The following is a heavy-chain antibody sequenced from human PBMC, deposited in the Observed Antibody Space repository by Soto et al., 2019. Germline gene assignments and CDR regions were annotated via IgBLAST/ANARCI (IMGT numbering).Heavy chain of an antibody. CDR1: GFSLNNYT. Sequence: GGSLRLSCVASGFSLNNYTMTWVRQTPGGGLEWVASLLGRGKPYYPDPMKGRVTISKDTSSNILYLQMNGLRAEDTALFYCAKDRVPDGRWNFDYWGLGTLVTVSS. J-gene: IGHJ4*02. CDR2: LLGRGKP. CDR3: AKDRVPDGRWNFDY. V-gene: IGHV3-23*01.